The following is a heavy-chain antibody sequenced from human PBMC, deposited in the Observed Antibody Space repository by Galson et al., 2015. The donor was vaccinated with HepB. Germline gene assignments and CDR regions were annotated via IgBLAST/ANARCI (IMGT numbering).Heavy chain of an antibody. D-gene: IGHD6-13*01. Sequence: SLRLSCAASGFTFSSYGMHWVRQAPGKGLEWVAVISYDGSNKYYADSVKGRFTISRDNSKNTLYLQMNSLRAEDTAVYYCAKFELVEGDRDPWGTVAQFDYWGQGTLVTVSS. CDR2: ISYDGSNK. V-gene: IGHV3-30*18. J-gene: IGHJ4*02. CDR1: GFTFSSYG. CDR3: AKFELVEGDRDPWGTVAQFDY.